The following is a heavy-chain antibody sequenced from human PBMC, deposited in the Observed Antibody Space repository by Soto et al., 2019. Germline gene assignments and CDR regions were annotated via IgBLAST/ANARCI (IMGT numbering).Heavy chain of an antibody. CDR1: GGSISSYY. CDR2: IYYSGST. Sequence: PSETLSLTCTVSGGSISSYYWSWIRQPPGKGLEWIGYIYYSGSTNYNPSLKSRVTISVDTSKNQFSLKLSSVTAADTAVYCCARDHSNYGENGMDVWGQGTTVTVSS. D-gene: IGHD4-4*01. CDR3: ARDHSNYGENGMDV. J-gene: IGHJ6*02. V-gene: IGHV4-59*01.